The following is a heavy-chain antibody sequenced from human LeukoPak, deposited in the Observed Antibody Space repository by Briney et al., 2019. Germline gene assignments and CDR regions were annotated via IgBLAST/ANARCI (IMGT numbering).Heavy chain of an antibody. Sequence: PSETLSLTCTVSGYSISSGYYWGWIRQPPGKGLEWIGRIYHSGSTYYNPSLKSRVTISVDTSKNQFSLKLSSVTAADTAVYYCARDREGIYGDYYHDYWGQGTLVTVSS. V-gene: IGHV4-38-2*02. CDR3: ARDREGIYGDYYHDY. CDR1: GYSISSGYY. CDR2: IYHSGST. J-gene: IGHJ4*02. D-gene: IGHD4-17*01.